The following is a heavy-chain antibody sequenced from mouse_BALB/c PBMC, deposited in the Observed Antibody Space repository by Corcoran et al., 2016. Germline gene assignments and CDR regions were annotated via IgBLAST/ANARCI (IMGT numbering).Heavy chain of an antibody. CDR2: INTHAGVP. Sequence: HIQLVQSGPELKKPGETVRISCKASGYTFTTAGMQWVQKMPGKGLKWIGWINTHAGVPKYAEDFKGRFAFSLETSGSTAYLQISNLKNEDTATYFYAKGGLAYWGQGTLVTVSA. J-gene: IGHJ3*01. CDR3: AKGGLAY. D-gene: IGHD3-3*01. V-gene: IGHV9-4*02. CDR1: GYTFTTAG.